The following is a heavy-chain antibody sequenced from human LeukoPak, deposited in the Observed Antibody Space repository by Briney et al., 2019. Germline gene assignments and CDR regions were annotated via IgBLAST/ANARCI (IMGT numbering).Heavy chain of an antibody. CDR1: GGSISSGGYS. Sequence: SETLSLTCAVSGGSISSGGYSWSWIRQPPGKGLEWIGYIYHSGSTYYNPSLKSRVTISVDRSKNQFSLKLSSVTAADTAVYYCARLAVAGTRLAFDYWGQGTLVTVSS. V-gene: IGHV4-30-2*01. CDR2: IYHSGST. CDR3: ARLAVAGTRLAFDY. J-gene: IGHJ4*02. D-gene: IGHD6-19*01.